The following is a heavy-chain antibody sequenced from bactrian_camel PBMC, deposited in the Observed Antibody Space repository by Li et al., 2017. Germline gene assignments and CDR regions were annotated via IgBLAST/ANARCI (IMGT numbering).Heavy chain of an antibody. CDR3: ASLYNRY. Sequence: VQLVESGGDLVQPGGSLRLACAASGFTADTYYMNWVRQVPGKGLEWVSSIYSETGNTYYANSVKDRFTISRDNARNTLYLQLNSLETEDTAMYFCASLYNRYWGQGTQVTVS. CDR2: IYSETGNT. CDR1: GFTADTYY. J-gene: IGHJ4*01. V-gene: IGHV3-2*01.